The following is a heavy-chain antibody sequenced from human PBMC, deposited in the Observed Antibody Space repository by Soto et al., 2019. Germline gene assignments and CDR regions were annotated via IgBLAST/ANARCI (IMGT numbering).Heavy chain of an antibody. D-gene: IGHD1-26*01. V-gene: IGHV3-23*01. CDR1: CFMFENFC. Sequence: GSLRLPFAAPCFMFENFCMSWVRPAPGKGLEWISSISGSGFKKYYADSVKGRFTISRDNSKSTVYLELNNLSAEDTAVYHCAKNQGVELVPLATVDWFDPWGQGP. J-gene: IGHJ5*02. CDR2: ISGSGFKK. CDR3: AKNQGVELVPLATVDWFDP.